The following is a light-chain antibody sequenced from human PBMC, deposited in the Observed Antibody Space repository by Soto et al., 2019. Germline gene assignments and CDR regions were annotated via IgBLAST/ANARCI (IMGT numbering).Light chain of an antibody. V-gene: IGKV1-5*03. Sequence: DIQMTQSPSTLSASVGDRVTITYRASQTISTWLAWYQQKPGRAPKLLIYKASSLESGVPSRFSGSGYGTEFNLTISSLQPDDFATYYCQQYNSYWTFGQGTKVDIK. J-gene: IGKJ1*01. CDR2: KAS. CDR1: QTISTW. CDR3: QQYNSYWT.